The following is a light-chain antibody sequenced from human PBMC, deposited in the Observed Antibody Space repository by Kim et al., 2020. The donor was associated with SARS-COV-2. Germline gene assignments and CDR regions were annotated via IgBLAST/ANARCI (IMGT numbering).Light chain of an antibody. V-gene: IGLV2-8*01. Sequence: GQSGTISCTGTSSDVGGQNYVSWYQHHPGKAPKLLIYEVTLRPSGVPDRFSGSKSGNTATLTVSGLQAEDEGDYYCSSYAERNNLVFGGGTQLTVL. CDR2: EVT. CDR3: SSYAERNNLV. CDR1: SSDVGGQNY. J-gene: IGLJ3*02.